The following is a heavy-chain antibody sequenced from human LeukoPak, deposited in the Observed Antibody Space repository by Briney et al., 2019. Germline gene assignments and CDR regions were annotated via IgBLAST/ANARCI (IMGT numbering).Heavy chain of an antibody. D-gene: IGHD3-9*01. V-gene: IGHV3-53*01. J-gene: IGHJ3*02. Sequence: PGGSLRLSCAASGFSVSNNYMSWVRQAPGKGLEWVAVFYPGGSTFYAESVRGRFTISRDNSKNTLYLQMNTLRADDTAVYYCARGPLHDVLTVYSLGAFDIWGQGTMVTVSS. CDR1: GFSVSNNY. CDR2: FYPGGST. CDR3: ARGPLHDVLTVYSLGAFDI.